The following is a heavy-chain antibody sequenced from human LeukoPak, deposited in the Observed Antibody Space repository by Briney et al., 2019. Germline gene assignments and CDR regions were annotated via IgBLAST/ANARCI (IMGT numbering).Heavy chain of an antibody. V-gene: IGHV4-38-2*02. CDR2: IYHSGST. D-gene: IGHD3-16*02. CDR3: ARDKAPYDYVWGSYRAGGFDY. Sequence: PSETLPLTCTISGYSISSGYYWGWIRQPPGKGLEWIGSIYHSGSTYYNPSLKSRVTISVDTSKNQFSLKLSSVTAADTAVYYCARDKAPYDYVWGSYRAGGFDYWGQGTLVTVSS. J-gene: IGHJ4*02. CDR1: GYSISSGYY.